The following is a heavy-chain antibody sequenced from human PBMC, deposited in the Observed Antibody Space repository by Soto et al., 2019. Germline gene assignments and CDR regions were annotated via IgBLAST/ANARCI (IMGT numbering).Heavy chain of an antibody. V-gene: IGHV1-69*13. J-gene: IGHJ5*02. CDR3: ARAVVHGGSCCFWFDP. CDR2: IIPLFGTT. CDR1: GGTFSRHA. Sequence: SVKVSCPTSGGTFSRHAINWVRQAPGQGLEWMGGIIPLFGTTNYAQKFKGRVTISADESTSTAYMELSSLTSEDAAVYYCARAVVHGGSCCFWFDPWGQGTRVTVSS. D-gene: IGHD2-15*01.